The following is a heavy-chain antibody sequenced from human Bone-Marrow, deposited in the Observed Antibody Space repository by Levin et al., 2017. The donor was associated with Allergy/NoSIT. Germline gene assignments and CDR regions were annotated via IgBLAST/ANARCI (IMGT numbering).Heavy chain of an antibody. CDR1: GYSFTGSW. D-gene: IGHD3-10*01. J-gene: IGHJ4*02. CDR2: IYPGNSET. CDR3: ARQTSGAFDY. Sequence: GESLKISCQASGYSFTGSWIGWVRQMPGKGLEWMGIIYPGNSETTYSPSFQGQVTISADQPITTAYLQWSSLKASDTAIYYCARQTSGAFDYWGQGALVTVSS. V-gene: IGHV5-51*01.